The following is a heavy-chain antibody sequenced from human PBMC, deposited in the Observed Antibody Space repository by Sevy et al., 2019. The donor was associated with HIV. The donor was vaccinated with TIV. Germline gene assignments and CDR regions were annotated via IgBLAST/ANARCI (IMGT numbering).Heavy chain of an antibody. CDR2: INQAGSQK. J-gene: IGHJ4*02. V-gene: IGHV3-7*01. CDR3: ARELWPGDY. Sequence: GGSLRLSCAASGFTFSDYFMGWVRKAPGKGLEWIANINQAGSQKNYVDSVKGRFTITRDNAKNLFFLQMNSLRVDDRAVYYCARELWPGDYWGQGTLVTVSS. CDR1: GFTFSDYF. D-gene: IGHD2-21*01.